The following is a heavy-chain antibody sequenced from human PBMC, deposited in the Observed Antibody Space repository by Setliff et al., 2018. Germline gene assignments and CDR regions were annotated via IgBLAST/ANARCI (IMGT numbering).Heavy chain of an antibody. CDR3: TVYNTGSSKDHY. V-gene: IGHV4-30-2*03. CDR1: GGSISSGGYS. J-gene: IGHJ4*02. D-gene: IGHD2-8*02. CDR2: IYYSGST. Sequence: PSETLSLTCAVSGGSISSGGYSWSWIRQPPGKGLEWIGSIYYSGSTNYNPSLKSRVTISVDTSKNQFSLKLSSVTAADTALYYCTVYNTGSSKDHYWGQGTPVTVSS.